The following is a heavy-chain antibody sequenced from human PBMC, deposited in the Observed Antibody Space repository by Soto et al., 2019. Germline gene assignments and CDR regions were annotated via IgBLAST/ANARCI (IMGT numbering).Heavy chain of an antibody. Sequence: GASVKVSCKASGYSFATYVFSWVRQAPGQGLECVGWISAHNGDTHYSQKFQGRVTLTTDTSTNTGYMELRSLTSDDTAVYFCATEPIYYNDGSGYYPLGHWGQGTLVTVSS. CDR2: ISAHNGDT. J-gene: IGHJ4*02. V-gene: IGHV1-18*04. CDR1: GYSFATYV. D-gene: IGHD3-22*01. CDR3: ATEPIYYNDGSGYYPLGH.